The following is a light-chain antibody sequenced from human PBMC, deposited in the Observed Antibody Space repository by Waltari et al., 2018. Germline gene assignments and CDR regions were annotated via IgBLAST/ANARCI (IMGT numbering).Light chain of an antibody. V-gene: IGLV3-27*01. CDR3: HAAADNNWF. CDR2: KDT. CDR1: VLAEKY. J-gene: IGLJ2*01. Sequence: YDLTQPSSVSVSPGQTATITCSGDVLAEKYVRWFQQKPGQAPTLILYKDTERPSGIPERFSGSSSVSSVTLTIRGALLEDEADYHCHAAADNNWFFGGGTKLTVL.